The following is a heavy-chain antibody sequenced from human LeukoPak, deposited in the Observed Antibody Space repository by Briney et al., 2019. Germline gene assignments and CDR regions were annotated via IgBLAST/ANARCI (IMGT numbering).Heavy chain of an antibody. CDR3: ARDGYCDFWSGPLDY. Sequence: GRSLRLSCAASGFTFHRYAMHWVRQAPGKGLEWVAVIWYDGSNKYYADSVKGRFTISRDNSKNTLYLQMNSLRAEDTAVYYCARDGYCDFWSGPLDYWGQGTLVTVSS. CDR2: IWYDGSNK. J-gene: IGHJ4*02. V-gene: IGHV3-33*01. CDR1: GFTFHRYA. D-gene: IGHD3-3*01.